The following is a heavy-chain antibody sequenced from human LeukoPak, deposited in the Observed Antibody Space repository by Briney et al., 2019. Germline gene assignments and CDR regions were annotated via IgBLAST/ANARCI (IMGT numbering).Heavy chain of an antibody. CDR3: ARDPDIGTTDY. D-gene: IGHD1-7*01. V-gene: IGHV3-7*01. CDR2: INEDGGEE. J-gene: IGHJ4*02. CDR1: GFTFSTDW. Sequence: GGSLRLSCAASGFTFSTDWMSWVRQAPGKGLEWVANINEDGGEEYYVDSVKGRFTISRDNARNSLYLQMNSLRAEDTAVYYCARDPDIGTTDYWGQGTLVTVSS.